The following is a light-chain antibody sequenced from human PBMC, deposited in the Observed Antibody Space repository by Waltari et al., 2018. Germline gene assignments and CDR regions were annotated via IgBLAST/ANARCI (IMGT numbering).Light chain of an antibody. CDR1: QSVSTN. Sequence: EIVLTQSPATLSLSPGEKATLSCRASQSVSTNLAWYQLKPGQAPRLLISGASTRAPNIPHRFSGSGSRTDFTLTISGLEPEDVAIYYCLQRGEWPQTFGQGTKVEIK. V-gene: IGKV3-11*01. CDR2: GAS. J-gene: IGKJ1*01. CDR3: LQRGEWPQT.